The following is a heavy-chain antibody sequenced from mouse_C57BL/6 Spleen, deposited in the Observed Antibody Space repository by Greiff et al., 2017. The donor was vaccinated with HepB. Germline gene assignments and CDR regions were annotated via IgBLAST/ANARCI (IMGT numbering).Heavy chain of an antibody. J-gene: IGHJ1*03. D-gene: IGHD1-1*01. CDR1: GFTFTDYY. V-gene: IGHV7-3*01. CDR3: ARYDYYGSSYGYFDV. CDR2: IRNKANGYKT. Sequence: EVQRVESGGGLVQPGGSLSLSCAASGFTFTDYYMSWVRQPPGKALEWLGFIRNKANGYKTEYSASVKGRFTISRDNSQSILYLKMKALRAEDSATYYCARYDYYGSSYGYFDVWGTGTTVTVSS.